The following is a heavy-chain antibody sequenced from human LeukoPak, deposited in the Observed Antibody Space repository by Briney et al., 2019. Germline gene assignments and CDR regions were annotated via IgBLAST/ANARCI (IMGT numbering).Heavy chain of an antibody. CDR3: ASDFTGRGDY. V-gene: IGHV3-74*01. CDR2: MNTDGSRT. CDR1: GFTFSSYW. Sequence: PGGSLRLSCAASGFTFSSYWMHWVRQAPGKGLVWVSRMNTDGSRTDYADSVKGRFTISRDNAKNTLYLQMNSLGAEDTAVYSCASDFTGRGDYWGQGTLVTVSS. J-gene: IGHJ4*02. D-gene: IGHD2-8*02.